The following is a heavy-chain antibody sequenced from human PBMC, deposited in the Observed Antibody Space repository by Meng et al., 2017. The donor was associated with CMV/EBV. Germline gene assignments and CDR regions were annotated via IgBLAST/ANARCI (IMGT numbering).Heavy chain of an antibody. D-gene: IGHD5-24*01. CDR3: ARAYQRPYGMDV. V-gene: IGHV4-59*01. Sequence: SETLSLTCTVSGGSISSYYWSWIRQPPGKGLEWIGYIYYSGRTNYNPSLKSRVTISVDTSKNQFSLKLSSVTAADTAVYYCARAYQRPYGMDVWGQGTTVTVSS. J-gene: IGHJ6*02. CDR1: GGSISSYY. CDR2: IYYSGRT.